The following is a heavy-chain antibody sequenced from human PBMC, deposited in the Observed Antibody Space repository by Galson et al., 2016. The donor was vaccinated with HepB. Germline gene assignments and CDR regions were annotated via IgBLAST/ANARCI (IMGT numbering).Heavy chain of an antibody. J-gene: IGHJ4*02. D-gene: IGHD6-13*01. V-gene: IGHV4-38-2*01. Sequence: SETLSLTCAVSGYSISSGYQWGWIRQLPGKGLEWIGSIYHSGSNYYNPSLKSRVTISVDTSKNQFSLKLSSVTAADTAVYYCARGSLWYDYWGQGTLVTVSS. CDR2: IYHSGSN. CDR1: GYSISSGYQ. CDR3: ARGSLWYDY.